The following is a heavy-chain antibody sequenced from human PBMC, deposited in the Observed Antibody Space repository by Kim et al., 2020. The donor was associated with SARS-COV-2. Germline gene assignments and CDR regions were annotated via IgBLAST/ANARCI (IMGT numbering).Heavy chain of an antibody. J-gene: IGHJ3*02. Sequence: GGSLRLSCAASGFTFSDYPIHWVRQASGRGLEWVGRIRRKANRYEKGYAASVKCPITISRDDYKNTAYLQLNSLKTEDTAVYYCTRVPGMTLACWDAFDIWGQGTMVTVSS. V-gene: IGHV3-73*01. D-gene: IGHD1-1*01. CDR2: IRRKANRYEK. CDR1: GFTFSDYP. CDR3: TRVPGMTLACWDAFDI.